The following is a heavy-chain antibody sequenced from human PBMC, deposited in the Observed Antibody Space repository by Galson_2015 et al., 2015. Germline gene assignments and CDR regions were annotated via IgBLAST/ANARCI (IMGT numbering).Heavy chain of an antibody. CDR3: ARLEGLTTAGNDYYYMDV. J-gene: IGHJ6*03. CDR2: IYPGDSDT. Sequence: QSGAEVKKPGESLKISCKGSGYSFTSYWIGWVRQMPGKGLEWMGIIYPGDSDTRYSPPFQGHVTISADKSISTAYLQWSSLKASDTAMYYCARLEGLTTAGNDYYYMDVWGKGTTVTVSS. D-gene: IGHD4-11*01. V-gene: IGHV5-51*01. CDR1: GYSFTSYW.